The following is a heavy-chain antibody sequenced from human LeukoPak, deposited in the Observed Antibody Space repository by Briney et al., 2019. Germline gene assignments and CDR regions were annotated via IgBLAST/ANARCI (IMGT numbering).Heavy chain of an antibody. D-gene: IGHD2/OR15-2a*01. CDR3: ARAGFCVATDAFDI. CDR2: IYSGGST. V-gene: IGHV3-53*01. Sequence: GGSLRLSCAASGFTVSSNCMSWVRQAPGKGLEWVSVIYSGGSTYYADSVKGRFTISRDNSKNTLYLQMNSLRAEDTAVYYCARAGFCVATDAFDIWGQGTMVTVSS. CDR1: GFTVSSNC. J-gene: IGHJ3*02.